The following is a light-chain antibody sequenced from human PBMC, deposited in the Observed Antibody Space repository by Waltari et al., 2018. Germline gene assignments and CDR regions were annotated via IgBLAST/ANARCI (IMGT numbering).Light chain of an antibody. CDR1: SSDVWSYNA. Sequence: QSALTQPASVSGSPGPSITISCTRTSSDVWSYNAVSWYQKHPGKAPKLMIYEVTKRPSGISYRFSGSKSGNTASLTISGLQAEDEADYYCCSYASTDSYVFGTGTKVTVL. J-gene: IGLJ1*01. CDR3: CSYASTDSYV. V-gene: IGLV2-23*02. CDR2: EVT.